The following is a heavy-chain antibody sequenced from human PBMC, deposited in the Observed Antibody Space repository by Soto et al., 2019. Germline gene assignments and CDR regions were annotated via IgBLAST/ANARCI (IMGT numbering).Heavy chain of an antibody. CDR1: GGSISSSSYY. J-gene: IGHJ4*02. CDR2: IYYSGST. D-gene: IGHD5-12*01. CDR3: ARKVDIVATSRRGCYDY. V-gene: IGHV4-39*01. Sequence: SETLSLTCTVSGGSISSSSYYWGWIRQPPGKGLEWIGSIYYSGSTYYNPSLKSRVTISVDTSKNQFSLKLSSVTAADTAVYYCARKVDIVATSRRGCYDYWGQGTLVTVSS.